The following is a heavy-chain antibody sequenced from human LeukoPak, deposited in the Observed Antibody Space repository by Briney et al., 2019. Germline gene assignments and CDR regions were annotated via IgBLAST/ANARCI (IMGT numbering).Heavy chain of an antibody. CDR3: ARPFDGIPPGFDI. CDR1: GSNFTNYW. D-gene: IGHD3-16*01. CDR2: IYPADSAT. Sequence: GGSLQISCKGSGSNFTNYWIGGVRQMPGQGLEWMGIIYPADSATRYSPSFRVQVTISADKSSSSAYLQWSSLKASDTAMYYCARPFDGIPPGFDIWGQGTMVTVSS. J-gene: IGHJ3*02. V-gene: IGHV5-51*01.